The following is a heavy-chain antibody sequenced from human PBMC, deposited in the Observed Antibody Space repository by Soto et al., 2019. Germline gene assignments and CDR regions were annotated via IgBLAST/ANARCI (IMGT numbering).Heavy chain of an antibody. D-gene: IGHD2-2*01. CDR3: ASVVVPRPIWVYNCFDT. CDR2: IYHSGST. Sequence: SETLSLTCAVSGGSISSGGYSWSWIRQPPGKGLEGFGYIYHSGSTFYNPCLKRRVTISIHKSKNKCSWTRCSLTTGDTAVYYXASVVVPRPIWVYNCFDTWGQGTLVTVSS. V-gene: IGHV4-30-2*01. J-gene: IGHJ5*02. CDR1: GGSISSGGYS.